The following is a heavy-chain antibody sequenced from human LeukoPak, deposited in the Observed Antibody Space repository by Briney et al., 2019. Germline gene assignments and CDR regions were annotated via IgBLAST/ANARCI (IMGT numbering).Heavy chain of an antibody. CDR2: INHSGST. CDR3: ARVYSYGSLGDY. D-gene: IGHD5-18*01. Sequence: PSETLSLTCAVYGGSFSGYYWSWIRQPPGKGLEWIGEINHSGSTYYNPSLKSRVTISVDTSKNQFSLKLSPVTAADTAVYYCARVYSYGSLGDYWGQGTLVTVSS. V-gene: IGHV4-34*01. J-gene: IGHJ4*02. CDR1: GGSFSGYY.